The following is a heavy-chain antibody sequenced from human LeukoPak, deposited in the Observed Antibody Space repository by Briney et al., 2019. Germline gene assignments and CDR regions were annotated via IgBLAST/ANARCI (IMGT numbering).Heavy chain of an antibody. CDR3: VRQRTSSSSFDP. V-gene: IGHV4-4*09. D-gene: IGHD6-13*01. CDR2: IYTSGRN. J-gene: IGHJ5*02. CDR1: GCFLSSYY. Sequence: SETLSLTCLVTGCFLSSYYWTWIRPPPAKGREWVGYIYTSGRNNYNLSLKSRVPISVDPSKNQFALKLSSVTAADTGVYYCVRQRTSSSSFDPWGQGTLVTVSS.